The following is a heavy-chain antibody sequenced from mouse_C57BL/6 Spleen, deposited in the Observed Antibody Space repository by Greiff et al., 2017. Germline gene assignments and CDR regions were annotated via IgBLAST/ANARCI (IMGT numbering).Heavy chain of an antibody. Sequence: QVQLQQSGAELARPGASVKLSCKASGYTFTSYGISWVKQRTGQGLEWIGEIYPRSGNTYYNEKFKGKATLTADKSSSTAYMELRSLTSEDSAVYFCARRTLSYYGSSDWYFDVWGTGTTVTVSS. V-gene: IGHV1-81*01. CDR3: ARRTLSYYGSSDWYFDV. J-gene: IGHJ1*03. CDR2: IYPRSGNT. D-gene: IGHD1-1*01. CDR1: GYTFTSYG.